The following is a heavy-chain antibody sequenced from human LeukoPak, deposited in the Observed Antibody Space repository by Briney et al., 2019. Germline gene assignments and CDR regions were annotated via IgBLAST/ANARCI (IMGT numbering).Heavy chain of an antibody. V-gene: IGHV1-2*02. CDR3: ARVRSNNHYYHSPIFDY. Sequence: ASVKVSCKASGYTFTGYYMHWVRQAPGQGLEWMGWINPNSGGTNYAQKFQGRVTMTRDTPISTAYMELSRLRSDDTAVYYCARVRSNNHYYHSPIFDYWGQGTLVTVSS. CDR1: GYTFTGYY. CDR2: INPNSGGT. D-gene: IGHD3-22*01. J-gene: IGHJ4*02.